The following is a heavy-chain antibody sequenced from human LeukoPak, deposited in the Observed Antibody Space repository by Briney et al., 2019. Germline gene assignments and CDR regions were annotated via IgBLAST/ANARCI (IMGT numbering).Heavy chain of an antibody. Sequence: GGSLRLSCAASGFTFSTYAMNWVRQAPGKGLEWVSAISGSGGSTYYADSVKGRFTISRDNSKNTLYLQMNSLRAEDTAVYYCAKAPDYYGSGSYYKTRYYYYYMDVWGKGTTVTVSS. CDR3: AKAPDYYGSGSYYKTRYYYYYMDV. V-gene: IGHV3-23*01. CDR2: ISGSGGST. CDR1: GFTFSTYA. J-gene: IGHJ6*03. D-gene: IGHD3-10*01.